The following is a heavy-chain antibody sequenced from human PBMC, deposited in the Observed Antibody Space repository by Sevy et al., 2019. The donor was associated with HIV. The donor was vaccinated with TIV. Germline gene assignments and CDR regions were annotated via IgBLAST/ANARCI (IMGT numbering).Heavy chain of an antibody. CDR3: ARDLLNSTYYDFWGGYYL. D-gene: IGHD3-3*01. CDR1: GFTFSSYW. V-gene: IGHV3-7*01. J-gene: IGHJ4*02. CDR2: IKKDGSEK. Sequence: GGSLRLSCAASGFTFSSYWMSWVRQAPGKGLEWVANIKKDGSEKYYVDAGKGRFTISRDNAKNSLYLQMNSLRAEDTAVYYCARDLLNSTYYDFWGGYYLGGQGTLVTVSS.